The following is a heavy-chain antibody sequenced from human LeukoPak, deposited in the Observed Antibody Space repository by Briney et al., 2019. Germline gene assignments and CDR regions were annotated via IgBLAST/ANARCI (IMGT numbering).Heavy chain of an antibody. V-gene: IGHV3-7*01. CDR1: GFTFSSYW. CDR2: IKQDGSEK. D-gene: IGHD3-10*01. J-gene: IGHJ4*02. CDR3: ARSPLWGSGSYYFNY. Sequence: GGSLRLSCAASGFTFSSYWMSWVRQAPGKGLEWVANIKQDGSEKYYMDSVKGRFTISRDNAKNSLYLQMNSLRAEDTAVYYCARSPLWGSGSYYFNYWGQGTLVTVSS.